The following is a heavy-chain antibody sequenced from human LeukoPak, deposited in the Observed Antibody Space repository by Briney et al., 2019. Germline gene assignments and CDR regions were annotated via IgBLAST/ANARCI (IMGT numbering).Heavy chain of an antibody. CDR2: IYYSGST. Sequence: KPSETLSLTCTVSGGSISSSSYYWGWIRQPPGKGLEWIGSIYYSGSTYYNPSLKSRVTISVDTSKNQFSLKLSSVTAADTAVYYCARETLEGKFDPWGQGILVTVSS. D-gene: IGHD1-1*01. V-gene: IGHV4-39*02. CDR1: GGSISSSSYY. CDR3: ARETLEGKFDP. J-gene: IGHJ5*02.